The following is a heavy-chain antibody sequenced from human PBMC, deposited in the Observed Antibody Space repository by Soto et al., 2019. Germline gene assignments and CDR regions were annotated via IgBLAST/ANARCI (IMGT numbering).Heavy chain of an antibody. CDR3: ARHFSVDYFDY. V-gene: IGHV4-39*01. CDR1: GDSITSNSYF. J-gene: IGHJ4*02. Sequence: SETLSLTCAVSGDSITSNSYFWAWIRQPPGKGLEWIGSIYYSGTTYYNPSLKSRVTISVDRSKNQFSLKLSSVTAADTAVYYCARHFSVDYFDYWGQRALVTVSS. CDR2: IYYSGTT.